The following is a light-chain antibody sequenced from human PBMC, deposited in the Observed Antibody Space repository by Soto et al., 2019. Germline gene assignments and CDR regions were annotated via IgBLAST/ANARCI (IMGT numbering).Light chain of an antibody. CDR2: DAS. J-gene: IGKJ4*01. CDR1: QSVSSY. Sequence: EIVLRQSPATLSLSPGERATPSCRASQSVSSYLAWYQQKPGQAPRLLIYDASNRATGIPARFSGSGSGTAFSLPICCLVPEDFAVYYCQQRSNCRFGGGTKVDIK. CDR3: QQRSNCR. V-gene: IGKV3-11*01.